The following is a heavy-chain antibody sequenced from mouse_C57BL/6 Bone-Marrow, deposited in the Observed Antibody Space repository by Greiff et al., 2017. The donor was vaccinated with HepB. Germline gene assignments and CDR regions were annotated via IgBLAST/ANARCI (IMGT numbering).Heavy chain of an antibody. CDR3: ARHVRITTVVAD. CDR2: INSDGGST. D-gene: IGHD1-1*01. Sequence: EVQVVESGGGLVQPGESLKLSCESTAYAFPSHDMSWVRKTPVKRLELVAAINSDGGSTYYPATMERRFIISRDNTKKTLYLQMRSLRSEDTALYDCARHVRITTVVADWGQGTTLTVSS. CDR1: AYAFPSHD. J-gene: IGHJ2*01. V-gene: IGHV5-2*01.